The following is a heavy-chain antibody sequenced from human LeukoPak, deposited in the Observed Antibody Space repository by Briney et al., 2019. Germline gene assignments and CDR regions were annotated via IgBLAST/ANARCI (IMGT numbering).Heavy chain of an antibody. J-gene: IGHJ4*02. D-gene: IGHD3-3*01. CDR3: ARDSPGFWSGYPSYYFDY. Sequence: PGGSLRLSCAASGFTFSSYWMHWVRQAPGKGLVWVSRINSDGSSTSYADSVKGRFTISRDNAKNTLYLQMNSLRAEDTAVYYCARDSPGFWSGYPSYYFDYWGQGTLVTVSS. V-gene: IGHV3-74*01. CDR1: GFTFSSYW. CDR2: INSDGSST.